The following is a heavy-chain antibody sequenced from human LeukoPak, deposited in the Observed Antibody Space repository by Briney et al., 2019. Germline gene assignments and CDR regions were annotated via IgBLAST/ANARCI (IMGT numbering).Heavy chain of an antibody. J-gene: IGHJ4*02. CDR1: GGSISSGDYY. CDR3: ARVANYYDSSGYYSYFDY. V-gene: IGHV4-30-4*08. D-gene: IGHD3-22*01. CDR2: IYYGGST. Sequence: SQTLSLTCTVSGGSISSGDYYWSWIRQPPGKGLEWIGYIYYGGSTNYNPSLKSRVTISVDTSKNQFSLKLSSVTAADTAVYYCARVANYYDSSGYYSYFDYWGQGTLVTVSS.